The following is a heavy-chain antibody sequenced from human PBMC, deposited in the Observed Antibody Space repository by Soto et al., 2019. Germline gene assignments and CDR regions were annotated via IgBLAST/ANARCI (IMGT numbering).Heavy chain of an antibody. Sequence: SETLSLTCTVSGGSISSSIYYWGWIRHPPGNGLEWIGSIYYSGSTYYNPSLKSRVTISVDTSENQFSLKLSSVTAADTAVYYCASPHYYDSSGYYYPPFDYWGPGTMVTVYS. D-gene: IGHD3-22*01. CDR3: ASPHYYDSSGYYYPPFDY. CDR1: GGSISSSIYY. J-gene: IGHJ4*02. V-gene: IGHV4-39*01. CDR2: IYYSGST.